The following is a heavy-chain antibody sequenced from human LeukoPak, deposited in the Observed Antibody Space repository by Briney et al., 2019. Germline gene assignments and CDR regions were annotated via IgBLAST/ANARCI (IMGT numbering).Heavy chain of an antibody. Sequence: PSETLSLTCTVSGGSISSYYWSWIRQPPGKGLEWIGYIYYSGSTNYNPSLKSRVTISVDTSKNQFSLKLSSVTAADTAVYYCARGSPYASYYDFWSGLLGTYYFDYWGQGTLVTVSS. CDR1: GGSISSYY. CDR3: ARGSPYASYYDFWSGLLGTYYFDY. V-gene: IGHV4-59*01. CDR2: IYYSGST. D-gene: IGHD3-3*01. J-gene: IGHJ4*02.